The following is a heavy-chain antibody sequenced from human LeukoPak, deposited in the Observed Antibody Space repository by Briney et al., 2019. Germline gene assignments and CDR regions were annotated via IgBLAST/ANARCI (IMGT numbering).Heavy chain of an antibody. CDR3: ARAHFTMVRGIIIDPSTTDY. CDR1: GYTFTDYY. V-gene: IGHV1-2*02. Sequence: ASVKVSCKASGYTFTDYYMHWVRQAPGQGLEWMGRINPNSGDTNYAQRFQGRVTMTRGTSISTAYMELSRLGSDDTAVYYCARAHFTMVRGIIIDPSTTDYWGQGTLVIVSS. CDR2: INPNSGDT. J-gene: IGHJ4*02. D-gene: IGHD3-10*01.